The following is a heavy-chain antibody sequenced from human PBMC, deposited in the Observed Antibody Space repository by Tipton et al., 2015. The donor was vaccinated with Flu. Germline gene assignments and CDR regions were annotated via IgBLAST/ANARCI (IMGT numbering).Heavy chain of an antibody. V-gene: IGHV3-30*18. J-gene: IGHJ4*02. CDR1: GFTFSSYG. Sequence: SLRLSCAASGFTFSSYGMHWVRQAPGKGLEWVAVISYDGSNKYYADSVKGRFTISRDNSKNTLYLQMNGLRAEDTAVYYCAKKGPAGTAPFGYWGQGTLFTVSS. CDR2: ISYDGSNK. CDR3: AKKGPAGTAPFGY.